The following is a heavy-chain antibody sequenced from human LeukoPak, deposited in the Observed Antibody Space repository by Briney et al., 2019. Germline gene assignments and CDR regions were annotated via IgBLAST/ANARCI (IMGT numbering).Heavy chain of an antibody. Sequence: GGSLRLSCAASGFTFSSYWMSWVRQAPGKGLEWVASIKQNGSEKYYVDSVKGRFTISRDNAKNSLYLQMNSLRAEDTAVYYCAREGYDSSGYYPTDYWGEGTLVTVSS. J-gene: IGHJ4*02. CDR2: IKQNGSEK. CDR3: AREGYDSSGYYPTDY. V-gene: IGHV3-7*01. D-gene: IGHD3-22*01. CDR1: GFTFSSYW.